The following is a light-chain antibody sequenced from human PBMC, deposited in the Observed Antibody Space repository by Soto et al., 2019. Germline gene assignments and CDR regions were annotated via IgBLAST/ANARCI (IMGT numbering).Light chain of an antibody. V-gene: IGKV3-15*01. CDR3: QQYNDWPRT. CDR2: DAS. Sequence: EVVMTQSPATLSVSPGERATLSCRASQSVSNNLAWYQQRPGLAPRLLIYDASTRATAIPARFSGSGSGTEFTLTISSLQSEDFAVYYCQQYNDWPRTFGQGTKVDIK. J-gene: IGKJ1*01. CDR1: QSVSNN.